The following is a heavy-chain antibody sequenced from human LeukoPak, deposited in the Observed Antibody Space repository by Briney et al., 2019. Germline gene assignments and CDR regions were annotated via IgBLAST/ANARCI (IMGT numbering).Heavy chain of an antibody. CDR3: ALPRGAYYDSSGSLFDY. D-gene: IGHD3-22*01. V-gene: IGHV3-48*03. CDR1: GFTFSSYE. J-gene: IGHJ4*02. Sequence: GGSLRLSCAASGFTFSSYEMNWVRQAPGKGVEWVSYISSSGSTIYYADSVKGRFTISRDNAKNSLYLQMNSLRDEDTAVYYCALPRGAYYDSSGSLFDYWGQGTLVTVSS. CDR2: ISSSGSTI.